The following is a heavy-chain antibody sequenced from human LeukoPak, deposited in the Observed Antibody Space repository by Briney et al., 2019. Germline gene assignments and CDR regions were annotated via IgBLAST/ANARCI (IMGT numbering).Heavy chain of an antibody. CDR2: IYYSGSA. CDR3: ARGIEYSSSSGAFDI. V-gene: IGHV4-39*07. CDR1: GGSIGSSNYY. Sequence: SETLSLTCTVSGGSIGSSNYYWGWIRQPPGKGLEWIGSIYYSGSAYYNASLKSRVTISVDTSKNQFSLKLSSVTAADTAVYYCARGIEYSSSSGAFDIWGQGTMVTVSS. J-gene: IGHJ3*02. D-gene: IGHD6-6*01.